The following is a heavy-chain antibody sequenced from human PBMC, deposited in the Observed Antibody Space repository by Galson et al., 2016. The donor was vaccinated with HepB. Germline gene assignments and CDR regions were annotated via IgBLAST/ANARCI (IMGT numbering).Heavy chain of an antibody. V-gene: IGHV6-1*01. J-gene: IGHJ4*02. CDR2: XYFRSRWYN. CDR3: ARGWNYVKFDY. Sequence: AISGDSVSSXTVAWNWIRQSPSRGLEWLGRXYFRSRWYNDYAGSVRGRIIISPDTSKNHFSLHLTSFTPEDTAVYYCARGWNYVKFDYWGQGTLVTVSS. CDR1: GDSVSSXTVA. D-gene: IGHD1-7*01.